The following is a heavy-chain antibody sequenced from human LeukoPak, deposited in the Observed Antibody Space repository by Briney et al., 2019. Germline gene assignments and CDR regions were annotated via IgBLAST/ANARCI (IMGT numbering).Heavy chain of an antibody. CDR1: GYSISSGDY. Sequence: KPSETLSLTCAVSGYSISSGDYWGWLRQPPGKGLEWIGNIYHSGSTFYNPSLKSRVTISVHTSKNQLSLKLSSVTAADTAVYYCARITGSYYYYYMDVWGKGTTVTVSS. CDR2: IYHSGST. J-gene: IGHJ6*03. CDR3: ARITGSYYYYYMDV. V-gene: IGHV4-38-2*01. D-gene: IGHD3-10*01.